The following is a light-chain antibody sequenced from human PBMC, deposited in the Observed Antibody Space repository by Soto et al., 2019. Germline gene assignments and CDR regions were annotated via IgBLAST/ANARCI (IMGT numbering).Light chain of an antibody. CDR2: GVT. J-gene: IGLJ1*01. Sequence: QSVLTQPASVSGSPGQSITISCTGTSSDIGGYDYVSWYQHHPGKAPKFIIYGVTNRPSGVSHRFSGSKSANTASLTISGLQAEDEADYYCTSYTSRSTHVFGPGTKVTVL. CDR3: TSYTSRSTHV. CDR1: SSDIGGYDY. V-gene: IGLV2-14*01.